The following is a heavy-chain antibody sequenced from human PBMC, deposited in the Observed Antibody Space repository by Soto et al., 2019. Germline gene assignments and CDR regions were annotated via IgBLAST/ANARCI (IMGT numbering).Heavy chain of an antibody. J-gene: IGHJ6*02. D-gene: IGHD1-26*01. CDR2: IYTSASI. CDR1: GADINTYS. Sequence: SETLSLTCSVSGADINTYSWTWIRQPAGKGLEWIGRIYTSASINYNPSLKGRVTLSVDTSTNQVSLRMASVTAADTAIYYCARDREAVYNFYYGMDVWGQGTTVTVSS. V-gene: IGHV4-4*07. CDR3: ARDREAVYNFYYGMDV.